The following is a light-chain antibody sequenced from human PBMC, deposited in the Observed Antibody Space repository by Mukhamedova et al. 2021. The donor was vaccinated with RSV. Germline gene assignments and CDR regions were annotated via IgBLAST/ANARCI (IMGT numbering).Light chain of an antibody. J-gene: IGKJ4*01. Sequence: WYQRRVHGKAPKVLIYGASNLETGVPSWFSGSGSGTDFTFTISSLQPEDIATYYCQQYVNLVTFGGGTKVEIK. CDR2: GAS. CDR3: QQYVNLVT. V-gene: IGKV1-33*01.